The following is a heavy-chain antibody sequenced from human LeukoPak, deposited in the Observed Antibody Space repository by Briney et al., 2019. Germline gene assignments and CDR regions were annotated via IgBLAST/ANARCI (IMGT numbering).Heavy chain of an antibody. CDR1: GGSFSGYY. D-gene: IGHD2/OR15-2a*01. V-gene: IGHV4-34*12. J-gene: IGHJ5*02. Sequence: SETLSLTCAVHGGSFSGYYWSWIRQPPGKGLEWIGSIFYSGTTYYNPSLKSRVTISVDTSKNQFSLKLTSVTAADTAVYYCARHVNTTTGAPIGWFDPWGQGTLVTVSS. CDR2: IFYSGTT. CDR3: ARHVNTTTGAPIGWFDP.